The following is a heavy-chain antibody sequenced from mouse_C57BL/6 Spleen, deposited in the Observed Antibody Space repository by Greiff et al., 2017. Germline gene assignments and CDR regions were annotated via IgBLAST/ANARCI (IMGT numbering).Heavy chain of an antibody. CDR3: ARFITTVVATDWYFDV. Sequence: QVQLQQSGAELVRPGTSVKVSCKASGYAFTNYLIEWVKQRPGQGLEWIGVINPGSGGTNYNEKFKGKATLTADKSSSTAYMQLSSLTSEDSAVXFCARFITTVVATDWYFDVWGTGTTVTVSS. CDR2: INPGSGGT. V-gene: IGHV1-54*01. D-gene: IGHD1-1*01. CDR1: GYAFTNYL. J-gene: IGHJ1*03.